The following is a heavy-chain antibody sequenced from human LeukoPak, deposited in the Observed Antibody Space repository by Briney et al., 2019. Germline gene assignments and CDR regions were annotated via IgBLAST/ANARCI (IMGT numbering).Heavy chain of an antibody. V-gene: IGHV4-59*01. CDR2: IYYSGGT. J-gene: IGHJ4*02. D-gene: IGHD5-18*01. CDR3: ARGAAGYSYG. CDR1: GGSISSYY. Sequence: SATLSLTCTVSGGSISSYYWSWIRQPPGKGLEWIGYIYYSGGTNYNPSLKSRVTISVDRTKNQFSLKLSSVTAADTAVYYCARGAAGYSYGWGQGTLVTVSS.